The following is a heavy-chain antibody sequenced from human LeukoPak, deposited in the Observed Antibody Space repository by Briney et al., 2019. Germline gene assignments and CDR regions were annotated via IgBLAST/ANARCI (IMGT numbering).Heavy chain of an antibody. CDR2: INPNSGDT. CDR1: GYIFTGYY. V-gene: IGHV1-2*02. J-gene: IGHJ4*02. CDR3: ARVRYRLAEAYIDY. Sequence: ASVKVSCKASGYIFTGYYMHWVRQAPGQGLEWMGWINPNSGDTNYAQKFQGRVTMTRDTSISTAYMELSRLRSDDTAVYYCARVRYRLAEAYIDYWGQGTLVTVSS. D-gene: IGHD3-16*01.